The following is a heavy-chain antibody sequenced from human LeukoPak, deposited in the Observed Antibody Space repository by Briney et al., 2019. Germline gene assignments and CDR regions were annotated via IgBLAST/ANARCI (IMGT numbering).Heavy chain of an antibody. V-gene: IGHV1-18*01. J-gene: IGHJ4*02. Sequence: ASVKVSCKAAGYTFSSHGFIWLRQAPGQGLEWMGWITVNNGYTKYAQELQGRVTMTTDTSTSTAYMELRSLRSDDTAVYYCAKVHCISTNCNHIWTYFDYWGQGTLVTVSS. D-gene: IGHD2-2*01. CDR1: GYTFSSHG. CDR2: ITVNNGYT. CDR3: AKVHCISTNCNHIWTYFDY.